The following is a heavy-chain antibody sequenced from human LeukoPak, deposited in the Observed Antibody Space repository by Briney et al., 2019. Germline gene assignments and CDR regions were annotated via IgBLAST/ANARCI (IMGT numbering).Heavy chain of an antibody. CDR2: INPNSGGT. D-gene: IGHD3-3*01. CDR1: GYTFTGYY. CDR3: ARDTARITIFGVAKYMDV. J-gene: IGHJ6*03. V-gene: IGHV1-2*02. Sequence: ASVTVSCKASGYTFTGYYMHWVRQAPGQGLDWMGWINPNSGGTNYAQKFQGRVTMTRDTSISIAYVELSRLRSDDTAVYYCARDTARITIFGVAKYMDVWGKGTTVTVSS.